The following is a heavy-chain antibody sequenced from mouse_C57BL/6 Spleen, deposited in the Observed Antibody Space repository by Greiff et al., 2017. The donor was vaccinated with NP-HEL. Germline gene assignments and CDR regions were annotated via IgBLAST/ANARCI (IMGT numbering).Heavy chain of an antibody. D-gene: IGHD1-1*01. V-gene: IGHV5-4*01. CDR1: GFTFSSYA. CDR2: ISDGGSYT. Sequence: VQLKESGGGLVKPGGSLKLSCAASGFTFSSYAMSWVRQTPEKRLEWVATISDGGSYTYYPDNVKGRFTISRDNAKNNLYLQMSHLKSEDTAMYYCAREDYGSSHWYFDVWGTGTTVTVSS. CDR3: AREDYGSSHWYFDV. J-gene: IGHJ1*03.